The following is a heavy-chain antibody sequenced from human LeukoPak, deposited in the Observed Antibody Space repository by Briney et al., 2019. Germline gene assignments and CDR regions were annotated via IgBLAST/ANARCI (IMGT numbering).Heavy chain of an antibody. D-gene: IGHD3-22*01. CDR1: GFTFSNAW. CDR2: IRSKTDGGTT. V-gene: IGHV3-15*01. J-gene: IGHJ4*02. Sequence: GSLLLSCAASGFTFSNAWMSWVRQAPGKGLEWVGRIRSKTDGGTTDYAAPVKGRFTISRDDSKNTLYLQMNSLKTEDTAVYYCTTGLSYYYDSSGFDLDYWGQGTLVTVSS. CDR3: TTGLSYYYDSSGFDLDY.